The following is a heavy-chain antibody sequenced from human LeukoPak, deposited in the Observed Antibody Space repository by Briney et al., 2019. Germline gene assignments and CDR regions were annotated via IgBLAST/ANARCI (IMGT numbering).Heavy chain of an antibody. J-gene: IGHJ6*03. Sequence: PGGSLRLSCAASGFTFSSYWMHWVRQAPGKGLVWVSRINSDGSSTSYADSVKGRFTISRDNAKNTLYLQMNSLRAEDTAVYYCARLGTSMVQGVIITSYYYYMDVWGKGTTVTVFS. CDR1: GFTFSSYW. D-gene: IGHD3-10*01. CDR3: ARLGTSMVQGVIITSYYYYMDV. CDR2: INSDGSST. V-gene: IGHV3-74*01.